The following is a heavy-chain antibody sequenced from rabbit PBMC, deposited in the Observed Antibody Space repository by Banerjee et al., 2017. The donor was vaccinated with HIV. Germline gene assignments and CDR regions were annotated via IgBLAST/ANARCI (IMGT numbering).Heavy chain of an antibody. CDR1: GFSFSNKYV. CDR2: INTSSGNT. J-gene: IGHJ6*01. CDR3: ARDLAGVISWNFGL. V-gene: IGHV1S45*01. D-gene: IGHD1-1*01. Sequence: QEQLEESGGDLVKPEGSLTLTCTASGFSFSNKYVMCWVRQAPGKGLEWIACINTSSGNTVYANWAKGRLTISKTSSTTVTLQMPSLTAADTATYFCARDLAGVISWNFGLWGPGTLVTVS.